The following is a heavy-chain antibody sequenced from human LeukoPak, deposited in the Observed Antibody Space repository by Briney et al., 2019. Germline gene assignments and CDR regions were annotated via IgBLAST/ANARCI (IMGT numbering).Heavy chain of an antibody. CDR1: GFTFSSYE. D-gene: IGHD3-22*01. Sequence: GGSLRLSCAASGFTFSSYEMNWVRQAPGKGLEWVSYISSSGSTIYYADSVKGRFTISRDNAKNSLYLQMNSLRAEDTAVYYCARGPIDYYDSSGYYSFDYWGQGTLVTVSS. CDR3: ARGPIDYYDSSGYYSFDY. V-gene: IGHV3-48*03. CDR2: ISSSGSTI. J-gene: IGHJ4*02.